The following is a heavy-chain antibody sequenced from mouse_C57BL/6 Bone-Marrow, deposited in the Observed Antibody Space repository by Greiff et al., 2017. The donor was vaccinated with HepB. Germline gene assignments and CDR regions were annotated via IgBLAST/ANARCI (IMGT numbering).Heavy chain of an antibody. Sequence: VQVVESGPGLVQPSQSLSITCTVSGFSLTSYGVHWVRQSPGKGLEWLGVIWRGGSTDYNAAFMSRLSITKDNSKSQVFFKMNSLQADDTAIYYCAKNGGPYYSNYVWFAYWGQGTLVTVSA. D-gene: IGHD2-5*01. CDR3: AKNGGPYYSNYVWFAY. V-gene: IGHV2-5*01. J-gene: IGHJ3*01. CDR1: GFSLTSYG. CDR2: IWRGGST.